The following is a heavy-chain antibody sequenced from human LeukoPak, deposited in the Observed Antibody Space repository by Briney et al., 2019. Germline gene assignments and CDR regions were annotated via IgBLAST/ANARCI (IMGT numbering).Heavy chain of an antibody. V-gene: IGHV1-8*01. Sequence: ASVKVSCKASGYTFTTYDINWVRQATGQGLEWMGWMSPNSGNTGYAQEFQGRVTMTRDTSITTAYMELNSLRSEDTAIDYCARGEWELGYWGQGTLVTVSS. D-gene: IGHD1-26*01. CDR3: ARGEWELGY. CDR2: MSPNSGNT. J-gene: IGHJ4*02. CDR1: GYTFTTYD.